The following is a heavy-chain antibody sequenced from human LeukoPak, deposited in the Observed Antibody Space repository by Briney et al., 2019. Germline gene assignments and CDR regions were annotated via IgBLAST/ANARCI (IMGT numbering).Heavy chain of an antibody. Sequence: GGSLRLSCAASGFTFDDYAMHWVRQAPGKGLEWVSGISWNSGSMGYADSVKGRFTISRDNAKNSLYLQMNSLRAEDTALYYCAKDNSGSYILDYWGQGTLVTVSS. V-gene: IGHV3-9*01. CDR2: ISWNSGSM. CDR1: GFTFDDYA. J-gene: IGHJ4*02. CDR3: AKDNSGSYILDY. D-gene: IGHD1-26*01.